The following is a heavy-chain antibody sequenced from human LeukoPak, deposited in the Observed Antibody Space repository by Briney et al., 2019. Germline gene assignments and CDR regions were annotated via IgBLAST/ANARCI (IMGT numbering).Heavy chain of an antibody. V-gene: IGHV4-38-2*01. CDR2: IYHSGST. CDR1: GYSISSGYY. CDR3: ARRLVAVAATRRYFDL. J-gene: IGHJ2*01. Sequence: SETLSLTCAVSGYSISSGYYWGWIRQPPGKGLEWIGSIYHSGSTYYNPSLKSRVTISVDTSKNQFSLKLSSVTAADTAVYYCARRLVAVAATRRYFDLWGRGTLVTVSS. D-gene: IGHD6-19*01.